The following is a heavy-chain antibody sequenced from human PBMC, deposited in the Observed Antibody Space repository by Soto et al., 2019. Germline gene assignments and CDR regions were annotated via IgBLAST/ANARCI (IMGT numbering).Heavy chain of an antibody. Sequence: ASVKVSCKASGYTSTNNAIHWVRQAPGQRLEWMGWIIAGNGNTRYSQKFQGRVTITRDTSASTAYMELSSLRPEDTAVYFCAWGDRFWPGLGHWGQGTLVTVSS. D-gene: IGHD3-16*01. V-gene: IGHV1-3*01. J-gene: IGHJ4*02. CDR2: IIAGNGNT. CDR3: AWGDRFWPGLGH. CDR1: GYTSTNNA.